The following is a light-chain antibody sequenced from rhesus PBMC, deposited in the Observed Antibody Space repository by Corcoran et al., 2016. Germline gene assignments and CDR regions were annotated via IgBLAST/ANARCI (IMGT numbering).Light chain of an antibody. Sequence: DIQMTQSPSSLSASLGDRVTITFRASENVNNYLNWYQQKPGKAPKLLIYKASTLQSGVPSRLSGSGSGTDYTFTIRSLQPEDVATYYCQHGYGTPYSFGQGTKVEIK. V-gene: IGKV1-74*01. CDR2: KAS. J-gene: IGKJ2*01. CDR3: QHGYGTPYS. CDR1: ENVNNY.